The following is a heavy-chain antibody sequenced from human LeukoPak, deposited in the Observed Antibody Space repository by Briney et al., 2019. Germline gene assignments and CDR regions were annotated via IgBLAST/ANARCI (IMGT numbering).Heavy chain of an antibody. J-gene: IGHJ4*02. CDR1: GYTFTDYY. D-gene: IGHD4-11*01. V-gene: IGHV1-2*02. Sequence: ASVKVSCKASGYTFTDYYIHWVRQAPGQGLEWRGWINPNSGGTNYAQKFQGRVTMTRDTSISTAYMDLSRLTSDDAAVYYCARDAIVRDYSNSDFWGQGTLVTVSS. CDR3: ARDAIVRDYSNSDF. CDR2: INPNSGGT.